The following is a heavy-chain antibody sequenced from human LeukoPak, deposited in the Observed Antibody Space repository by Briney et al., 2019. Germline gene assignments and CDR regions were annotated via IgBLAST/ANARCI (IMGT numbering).Heavy chain of an antibody. CDR2: IDYDGSRT. J-gene: IGHJ5*02. Sequence: GGSLRLSCAASGFTFGIYWMHWVRQAPEEGLMWVSRIDYDGSRTDYADSVKGRFTISRDNAKNTLYLQMNSLRVDDTAVYYCSRDLAMEFDPRGQGTLVTVSS. V-gene: IGHV3-74*01. CDR1: GFTFGIYW. D-gene: IGHD5-18*01. CDR3: SRDLAMEFDP.